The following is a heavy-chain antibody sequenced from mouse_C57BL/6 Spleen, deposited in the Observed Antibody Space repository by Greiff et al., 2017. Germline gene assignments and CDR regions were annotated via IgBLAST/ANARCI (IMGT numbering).Heavy chain of an antibody. Sequence: QVQLQQSGAELVKPGASVKISCKASGYAFSSYWMNWVKQRPGKGLEWIGQIYPGDGDTNYNGKFKGKATLTADKSSSTAYMQLSSLTSEDSAVYFWARYHYGSSPSPSMDYWGQGTSVTVSS. D-gene: IGHD1-1*01. CDR2: IYPGDGDT. CDR3: ARYHYGSSPSPSMDY. V-gene: IGHV1-80*01. CDR1: GYAFSSYW. J-gene: IGHJ4*01.